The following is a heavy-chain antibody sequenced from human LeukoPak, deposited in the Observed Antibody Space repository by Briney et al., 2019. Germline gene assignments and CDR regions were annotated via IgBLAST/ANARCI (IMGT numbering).Heavy chain of an antibody. J-gene: IGHJ4*02. CDR3: ARVLHGHKLDY. CDR2: IYYSGST. Sequence: KPSETLSLTCAVYGGSFSGYYWSWIRQPPGKGLEWIGYIYYSGSTNYNPSLKSRVTISADTSKNQFSLKLSSVTAADTAVYYCARVLHGHKLDYWGQGTLVTVSS. D-gene: IGHD5-24*01. CDR1: GGSFSGYY. V-gene: IGHV4-59*01.